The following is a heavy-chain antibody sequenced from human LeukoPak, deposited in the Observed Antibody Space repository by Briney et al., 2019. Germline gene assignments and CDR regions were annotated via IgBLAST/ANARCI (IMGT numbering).Heavy chain of an antibody. CDR1: GGSVSSGGYY. CDR2: IYYSGST. V-gene: IGHV4-61*08. Sequence: KPSETLSLTCTVSGGSVSSGGYYWSWIRQPPGKGLEWIGYIYYSGSTNYNPSLKSRVTISVDTSKNQFSLKLSSVTAADTAVYYCAREGLTTVTAYYYYGMDVWGQGTTVTVSS. CDR3: AREGLTTVTAYYYYGMDV. J-gene: IGHJ6*02. D-gene: IGHD4-11*01.